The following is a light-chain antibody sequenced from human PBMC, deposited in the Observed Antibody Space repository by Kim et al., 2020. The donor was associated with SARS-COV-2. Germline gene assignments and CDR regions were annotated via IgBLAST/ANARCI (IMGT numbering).Light chain of an antibody. CDR1: QSVDSSY. CDR2: GAS. Sequence: EIVLTQSPGTLSLSPGEGATLSCRVSQSVDSSYLAWYQQRIGQAPRLLMFGASNRATGVPDRFSGSGSATDFTLTITRVEPEDFAMYYCQQFDGSRYTFGQGTKLEI. J-gene: IGKJ2*01. V-gene: IGKV3-20*01. CDR3: QQFDGSRYT.